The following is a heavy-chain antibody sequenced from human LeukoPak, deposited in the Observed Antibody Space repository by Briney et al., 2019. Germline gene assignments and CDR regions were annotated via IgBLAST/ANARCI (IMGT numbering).Heavy chain of an antibody. Sequence: GGSLRLSCAASGFTFSSYAMSWVRQAPGKGLEWVSAISGNGGSTYYADSVKGRFTISRDNSKNTMYLQMNSLRAEDTAVYYCARRDILTEVFDYWGQGTLVTVSS. V-gene: IGHV3-23*01. CDR2: ISGNGGST. J-gene: IGHJ4*02. CDR1: GFTFSSYA. CDR3: ARRDILTEVFDY. D-gene: IGHD3-9*01.